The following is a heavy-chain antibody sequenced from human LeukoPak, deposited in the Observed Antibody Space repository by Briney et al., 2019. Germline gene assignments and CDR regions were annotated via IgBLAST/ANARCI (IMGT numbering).Heavy chain of an antibody. Sequence: DSVKGRFTISRDNSKNTLYLQMNSLRAEDTAIYYCARAAMVRGVDYFDYWGQGTLVTVSS. V-gene: IGHV3-23*01. D-gene: IGHD3-10*01. CDR3: ARAAMVRGVDYFDY. J-gene: IGHJ4*02.